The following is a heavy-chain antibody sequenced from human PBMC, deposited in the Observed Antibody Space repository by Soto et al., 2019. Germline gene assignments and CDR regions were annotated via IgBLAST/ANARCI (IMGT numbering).Heavy chain of an antibody. CDR2: ISANGGTT. CDR1: GFTLDRYA. CDR3: AKDIIQGAVAGSLDH. V-gene: IGHV3-23*01. Sequence: PGWSLRLSCAASGFTLDRYAMSWVRQAPGKGLEWVSGISANGGTTDYANSVKGRFTISRDNSKNTLYLQMNSLRAEDTAVYYCAKDIIQGAVAGSLDHWGQGTLVTVPQ. J-gene: IGHJ4*02. D-gene: IGHD6-19*01.